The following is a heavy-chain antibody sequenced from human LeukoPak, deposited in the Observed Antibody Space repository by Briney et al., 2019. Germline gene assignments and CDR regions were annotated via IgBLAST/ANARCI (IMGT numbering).Heavy chain of an antibody. V-gene: IGHV3-53*01. J-gene: IGHJ4*02. D-gene: IGHD6-19*01. Sequence: GGSLRLSCAASGFTVSSNYMSWVRQAPGKGLEWVSVIYSGGSTYYADSVKGRFTISRDNSKNTLYLQMNSLRADDTAVYYCARGRAVAGTVNDYWGQGTLVTVSS. CDR1: GFTVSSNY. CDR2: IYSGGST. CDR3: ARGRAVAGTVNDY.